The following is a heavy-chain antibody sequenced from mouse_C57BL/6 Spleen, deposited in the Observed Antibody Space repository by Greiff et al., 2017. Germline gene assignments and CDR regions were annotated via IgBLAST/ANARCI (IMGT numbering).Heavy chain of an antibody. V-gene: IGHV1-50*01. D-gene: IGHD2-2*01. Sequence: VKLQQPGAELVKPGASVKLSCKASGYTFTSYWMQWVKQRPGQGLEWIGEIDPSDSYTNYNQKFKGKATLTVDTSSSTAYMQLSSLTSEDSAVYYCARGLRRNAMDYWGQGTSVTVSS. CDR1: GYTFTSYW. J-gene: IGHJ4*01. CDR3: ARGLRRNAMDY. CDR2: IDPSDSYT.